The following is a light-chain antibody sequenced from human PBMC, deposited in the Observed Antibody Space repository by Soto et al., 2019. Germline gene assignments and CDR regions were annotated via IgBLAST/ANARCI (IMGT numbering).Light chain of an antibody. CDR2: AAS. CDR3: QHGYSTPLT. J-gene: IGKJ4*01. V-gene: IGKV1-39*01. Sequence: DIQMTQSPSSLSASVGDTVTITCRATQTISTYLHWYQQKPGKAPNLLIYAASTLQSGVPSRFSGRGSGTDFTLTISSLQPEDFATYFCQHGYSTPLTFGGGTKVDIK. CDR1: QTISTY.